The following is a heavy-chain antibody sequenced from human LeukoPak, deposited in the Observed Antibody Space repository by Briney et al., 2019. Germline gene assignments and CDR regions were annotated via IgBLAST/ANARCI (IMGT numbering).Heavy chain of an antibody. CDR3: VRDVPGSIGTTARFDP. J-gene: IGHJ5*02. D-gene: IGHD1-1*01. Sequence: GASVTVSCKSSGYTSSNYGISWMRQAPGQGLEWMGWISTHNGNTNYAQKFQGRVTMTTDKSTSTAYMELRSLTSDDTAVYYCVRDVPGSIGTTARFDPWGQGTLVTVSS. CDR2: ISTHNGNT. CDR1: GYTSSNYG. V-gene: IGHV1-18*01.